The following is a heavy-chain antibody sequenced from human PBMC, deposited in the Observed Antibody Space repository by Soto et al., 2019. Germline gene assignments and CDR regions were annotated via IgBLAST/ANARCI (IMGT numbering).Heavy chain of an antibody. CDR1: GGSFSDYY. J-gene: IGHJ3*02. D-gene: IGHD3-22*01. Sequence: QVQLQQWGAGLLKPSETLSLSCTVYGGSFSDYYWSWIRQPPGKGLEWIGEVSLGGNTNSNPSLKSRVTMSLDTSKNQFSLKLSSVTAADTAVYYYARGLPYDSTTRAFDIWGQGTMVTVSS. CDR3: ARGLPYDSTTRAFDI. CDR2: VSLGGNT. V-gene: IGHV4-34*01.